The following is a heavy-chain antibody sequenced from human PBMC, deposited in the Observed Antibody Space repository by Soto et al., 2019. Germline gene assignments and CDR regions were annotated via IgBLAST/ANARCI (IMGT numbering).Heavy chain of an antibody. V-gene: IGHV3-23*01. CDR1: GFTISSHG. CDR2: ISGSAGRT. J-gene: IGHJ4*02. Sequence: PGGSLRLSCAASGFTISSHGMSWVRQVPGKGLEWVSGISGSAGRTHYADSVKGRFTISRDNSKNTLYLQMNSLRAEDTAVYYCADQKFLTVMYFDYWGPGTLVTVSS. CDR3: ADQKFLTVMYFDY. D-gene: IGHD4-17*01.